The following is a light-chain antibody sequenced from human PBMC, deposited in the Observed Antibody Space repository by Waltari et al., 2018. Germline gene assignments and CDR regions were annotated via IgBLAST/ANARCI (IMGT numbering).Light chain of an antibody. CDR2: QIS. Sequence: DVVMTQSPLSLPVTLGQPASIPCTSSQSLVPSDGDTSLTWFLQRPGQSPRRLIYQISKRDSGVPDRFSGSGSVTHFTLKISRVEAEDVGLYYCMQGTHWPWTFGPGTKVEIK. V-gene: IGKV2-30*02. J-gene: IGKJ1*01. CDR1: QSLVPSDGDTS. CDR3: MQGTHWPWT.